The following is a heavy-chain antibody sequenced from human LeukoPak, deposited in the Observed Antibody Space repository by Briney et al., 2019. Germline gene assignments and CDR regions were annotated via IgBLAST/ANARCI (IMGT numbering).Heavy chain of an antibody. V-gene: IGHV4-4*07. CDR3: ARGTRIAAADTFYGMDV. Sequence: SETLSLTCTVSGDSISSYYWSWIRQPAGKGLEWIGRIYTSGSTNYNPSLKSRVTMSVDTSKNQFSLKPSSVTAADTAVYYCARGTRIAAADTFYGMDVWGQGTTVTVSS. CDR1: GDSISSYY. D-gene: IGHD6-13*01. CDR2: IYTSGST. J-gene: IGHJ6*02.